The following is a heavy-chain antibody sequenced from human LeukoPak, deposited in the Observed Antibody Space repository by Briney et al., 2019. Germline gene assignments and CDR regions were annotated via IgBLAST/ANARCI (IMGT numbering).Heavy chain of an antibody. CDR1: GFTFSGYY. J-gene: IGHJ4*02. D-gene: IGHD6-13*01. V-gene: IGHV3-11*06. CDR3: ARPVGSWLHPFEY. Sequence: GGSLRLSCAASGFTFSGYYMSWIRQAPGKGLEWISYISSSSTYTNYADSVKGRFTISRDNAKNSLYMQMNSLRAEDTAVYYCARPVGSWLHPFEYWGQGTVATVSS. CDR2: ISSSSTYT.